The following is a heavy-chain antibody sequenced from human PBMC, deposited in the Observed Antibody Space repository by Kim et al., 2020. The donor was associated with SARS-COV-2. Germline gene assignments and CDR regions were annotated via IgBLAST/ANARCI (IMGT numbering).Heavy chain of an antibody. V-gene: IGHV3-21*01. D-gene: IGHD3-10*01. CDR3: ARENSGEWFEGLCRDYYGMDV. CDR2: ISSSSSNI. J-gene: IGHJ6*02. CDR1: GFTFSSYS. Sequence: GGSLRLSCAASGFTFSSYSMNWVRQAPGKGLEWVSSISSSSSNIYYADSVKGRFTISRDNAKNSLYLQMNSLRAEDTAVYYCARENSGEWFEGLCRDYYGMDVWGQGTTVTVSS.